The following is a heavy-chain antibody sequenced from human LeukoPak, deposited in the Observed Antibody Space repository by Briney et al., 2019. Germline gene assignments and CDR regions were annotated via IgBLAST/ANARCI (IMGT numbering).Heavy chain of an antibody. CDR3: ARDSDRYYDSTPGKDY. Sequence: ASVKVSCKASGYTFTSYAMNWVRQAPGQGLEWMGWINTNTGNPTYAQGFTGRFVFSLDTSVSTAYPQISSLKAEDTAVYYCARDSDRYYDSTPGKDYWGQGTLVTISS. CDR1: GYTFTSYA. J-gene: IGHJ4*02. D-gene: IGHD3-22*01. CDR2: INTNTGNP. V-gene: IGHV7-4-1*02.